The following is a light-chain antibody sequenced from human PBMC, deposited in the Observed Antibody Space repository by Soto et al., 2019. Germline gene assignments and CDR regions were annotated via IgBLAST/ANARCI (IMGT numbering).Light chain of an antibody. J-gene: IGLJ1*01. CDR2: DVS. CDR1: SSDVGGYNY. CDR3: SSYTSSKDV. V-gene: IGLV2-14*01. Sequence: LTQPASVSGSPGQSITISCTGTSSDVGGYNYVSWYQQHPGKAPKLMIYDVSNRPSGVSNRFSGSKSGNTASLTISGLQAEDEADYYCSSYTSSKDVFGTGTKVTVL.